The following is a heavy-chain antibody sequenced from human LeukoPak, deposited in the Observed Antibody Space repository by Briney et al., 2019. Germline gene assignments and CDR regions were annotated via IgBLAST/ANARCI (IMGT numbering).Heavy chain of an antibody. V-gene: IGHV3-48*02. D-gene: IGHD7-27*01. Sequence: GGSLRLSCVASGFTFSTYPMNWVRQAPGKGLEWLSNIRSSSSDEYYADSVKGRFTISRDNARNSLYLQMNSLRDEDTAVYCCTRDNNWGFDYWGQGTLVSGSS. CDR3: TRDNNWGFDY. CDR2: IRSSSSDE. CDR1: GFTFSTYP. J-gene: IGHJ4*02.